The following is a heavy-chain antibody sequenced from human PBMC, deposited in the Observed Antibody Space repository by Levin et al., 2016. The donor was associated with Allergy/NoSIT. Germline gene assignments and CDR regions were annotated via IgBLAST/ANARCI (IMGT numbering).Heavy chain of an antibody. V-gene: IGHV3-15*01. CDR2: IKSKTDGGTT. CDR3: TTDIVYCGGDCYSVY. D-gene: IGHD2-21*01. Sequence: VRQAPGKGLEWVGRIKSKTDGGTTDYAAPVKGRFTISRDDSKNTLYLQMNSLKTEDTAVYYCTTDIVYCGGDCYSVYWGQGTLVTVSS. J-gene: IGHJ4*02.